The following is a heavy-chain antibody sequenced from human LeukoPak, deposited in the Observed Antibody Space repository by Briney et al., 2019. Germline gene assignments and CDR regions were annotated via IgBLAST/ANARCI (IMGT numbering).Heavy chain of an antibody. CDR3: ARDLGYGDPFDY. Sequence: GGSLRLSCLASGFTLSRYSINWVRQAPGQGLDWVSYISSDSNTIYYADSVEGRFTISRDNAQNLLYLQMNSLRAEDTAVYYCARDLGYGDPFDYWGQGTLVTVSS. V-gene: IGHV3-48*04. J-gene: IGHJ4*02. CDR2: ISSDSNTI. CDR1: GFTLSRYS. D-gene: IGHD4-17*01.